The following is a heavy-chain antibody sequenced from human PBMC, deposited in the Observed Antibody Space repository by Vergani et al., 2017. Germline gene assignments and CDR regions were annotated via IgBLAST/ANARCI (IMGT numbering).Heavy chain of an antibody. CDR1: GYRFTSYW. J-gene: IGHJ6*02. CDR3: ARQTGRGYSGYDDYYYYGMDV. Sequence: EVQLVQSGAEVKKPGESLKISCKGSGYRFTSYWIGWVRQMPGKGLEWMGIIYPGDSDPRYSPSFQGQVTISADKSISTAYLQWSSLKASDTAMYYCARQTGRGYSGYDDYYYYGMDVWGQGTTVTVSS. V-gene: IGHV5-51*01. D-gene: IGHD5-12*01. CDR2: IYPGDSDP.